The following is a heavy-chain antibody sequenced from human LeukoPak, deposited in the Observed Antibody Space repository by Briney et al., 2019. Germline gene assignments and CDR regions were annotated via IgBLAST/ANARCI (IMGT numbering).Heavy chain of an antibody. J-gene: IGHJ4*02. CDR3: ASRGYSYGRDFDY. D-gene: IGHD5-18*01. V-gene: IGHV5-10-1*01. Sequence: GRIDPSDSYTNYSPSFQGHVTISADKSISTAYLQWSSLKASDTAMYYCASRGYSYGRDFDYWGQGTLVTVSS. CDR2: IDPSDSYT.